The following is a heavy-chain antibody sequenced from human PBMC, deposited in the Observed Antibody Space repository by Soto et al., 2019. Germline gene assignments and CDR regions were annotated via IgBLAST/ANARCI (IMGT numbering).Heavy chain of an antibody. Sequence: QVQLVQSGAEVKKPGASVKVSCKTSGYTFINYDINWVRQAAGQGLEWMGWMNPNSGKTGYAQQFQGRDSMTRNTATSTAYMELSGLRSEDSAVYFCAQWGQNPESGANFDYWGQGTLVTVSS. D-gene: IGHD3-16*01. CDR2: MNPNSGKT. V-gene: IGHV1-8*01. J-gene: IGHJ4*02. CDR3: AQWGQNPESGANFDY. CDR1: GYTFINYD.